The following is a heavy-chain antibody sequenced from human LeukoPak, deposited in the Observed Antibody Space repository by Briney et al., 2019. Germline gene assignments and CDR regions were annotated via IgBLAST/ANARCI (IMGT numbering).Heavy chain of an antibody. D-gene: IGHD1-26*01. CDR1: GYSISSGYY. J-gene: IGHJ4*02. CDR3: ASLKWELAYYFDY. CDR2: IYHSGST. V-gene: IGHV4-38-2*02. Sequence: PSETLSLTCTVSGYSISSGYYWGWIRQPPGKGLEWIGSIYHSGSTYYNPSLKSRVTISVDTSKNQFSLKLSSVTAADTAVYYCASLKWELAYYFDYWGQGTLVTVSS.